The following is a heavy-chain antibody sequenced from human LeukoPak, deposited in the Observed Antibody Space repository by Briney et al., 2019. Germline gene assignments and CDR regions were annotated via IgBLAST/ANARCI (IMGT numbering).Heavy chain of an antibody. CDR2: INPYSGDT. Sequence: ASVKVSCKASGYTFTGYYMHWVRQAPGQGLEWMGWINPYSGDTNYAQKFQGRVTMTRDTSISSAYMELSRLRSDGTAVYYCARGAHDYTSIDDYWGQGTLVTVSS. D-gene: IGHD4-11*01. J-gene: IGHJ4*02. CDR1: GYTFTGYY. CDR3: ARGAHDYTSIDDY. V-gene: IGHV1-2*02.